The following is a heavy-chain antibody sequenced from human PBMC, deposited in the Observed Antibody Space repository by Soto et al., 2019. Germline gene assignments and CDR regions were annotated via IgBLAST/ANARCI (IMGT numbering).Heavy chain of an antibody. CDR2: IIPIFGTA. J-gene: IGHJ6*02. D-gene: IGHD1-1*01. V-gene: IGHV1-69*13. Sequence: SVKVSCKASGGTFSSYAISWVRQAPGQGLEWMGGIIPIFGTANYAQKFQGRVTITADESTSTAYMELSSLRSEDTAVYYCAREKMREPYYYYGMDFWGQGTTVTVSS. CDR3: AREKMREPYYYYGMDF. CDR1: GGTFSSYA.